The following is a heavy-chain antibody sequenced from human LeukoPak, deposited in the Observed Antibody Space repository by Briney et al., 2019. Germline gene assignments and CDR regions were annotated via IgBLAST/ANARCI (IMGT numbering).Heavy chain of an antibody. CDR3: ARDSYYGSASSHLDY. V-gene: IGHV4-59*11. D-gene: IGHD3-10*01. CDR1: GDSISNHY. Sequence: SETLSLTCTVSGDSISNHYWSWIRQSPGMGLEWIGYISYNGSTSYNPSLRSRVTISGDTSKNHFSLKLSSVTAADTALYYCARDSYYGSASSHLDYWGQGTLVTXX. CDR2: ISYNGST. J-gene: IGHJ4*02.